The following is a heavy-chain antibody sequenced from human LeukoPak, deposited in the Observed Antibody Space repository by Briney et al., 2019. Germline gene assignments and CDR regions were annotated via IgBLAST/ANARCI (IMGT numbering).Heavy chain of an antibody. J-gene: IGHJ4*02. CDR2: IVVGSGNT. CDR1: VFTFTSSA. Sequence: SVKVSCKASVFTFTSSAVQWVRQARGQRLEWIGWIVVGSGNTNYAQKFQERVTFTRDMSTSTAYMELSSLRSEDTAVYYCAADPYDYGDYVLGYWGQGTLVTVFS. CDR3: AADPYDYGDYVLGY. V-gene: IGHV1-58*01. D-gene: IGHD4-17*01.